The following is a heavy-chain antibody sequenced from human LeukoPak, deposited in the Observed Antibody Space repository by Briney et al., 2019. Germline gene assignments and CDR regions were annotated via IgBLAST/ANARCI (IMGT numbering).Heavy chain of an antibody. CDR1: GFTFSSYG. CDR2: IWYDGSNK. CDR3: ARLFTAMAPFDY. Sequence: QPGRSLRLSCAASGFTFSSYGMHWVRQAPGKGLEWVAVIWYDGSNKYYAESVKGRFTISRDNSKNTLYLQMNSLRAEDTAVYYCARLFTAMAPFDYWGQGTLVTVSS. D-gene: IGHD5-18*01. V-gene: IGHV3-33*01. J-gene: IGHJ4*02.